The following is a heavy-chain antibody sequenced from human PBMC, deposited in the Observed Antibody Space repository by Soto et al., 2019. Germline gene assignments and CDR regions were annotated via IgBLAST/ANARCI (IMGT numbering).Heavy chain of an antibody. CDR2: GYPSDSHT. D-gene: IGHD2-2*02. V-gene: IGHV5-51*01. CDR1: GFSFTSQW. CDR3: ARQSGETYTPMEH. J-gene: IGHJ1*01. Sequence: PGESLKISCKGSGFSFTSQWIAWVRQMPGKGLEWMGTGYPSDSHTRYSPSFQGQVTISADKSISTAYLQWSSLKASDTAMYYCARQSGETYTPMEHWGQGTLVTVSS.